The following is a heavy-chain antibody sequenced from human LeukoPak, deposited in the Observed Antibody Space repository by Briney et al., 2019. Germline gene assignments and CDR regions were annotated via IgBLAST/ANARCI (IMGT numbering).Heavy chain of an antibody. V-gene: IGHV1-18*01. J-gene: IGHJ4*02. D-gene: IGHD5-12*01. CDR2: ITAYKGNM. CDR3: ARGGATTAIDY. Sequence: ASVKVSCKASGYTFASYGISWVRQAPGQGLEWMGWITAYKGNMKYAQKLQGRVTMTTDTSTSTVYMELRSLRSDDTAVYYCARGGATTAIDYWGQGTLVTVSS. CDR1: GYTFASYG.